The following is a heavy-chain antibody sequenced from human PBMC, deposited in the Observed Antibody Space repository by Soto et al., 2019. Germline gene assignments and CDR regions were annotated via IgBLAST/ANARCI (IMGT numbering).Heavy chain of an antibody. CDR3: ASSRPNGVCYIPPCYFDY. V-gene: IGHV4-30-2*01. J-gene: IGHJ4*02. CDR1: GGSISSGGYS. D-gene: IGHD2-8*01. Sequence: PSETLSLTCAVSGGSISSGGYSWSWIRQPPGKGLEWIGYIYHSGSTYYNPSLKSRVTISVDRSKNQFSLKLSSVTAADTAVYYCASSRPNGVCYIPPCYFDYWGQGTLVTVSS. CDR2: IYHSGST.